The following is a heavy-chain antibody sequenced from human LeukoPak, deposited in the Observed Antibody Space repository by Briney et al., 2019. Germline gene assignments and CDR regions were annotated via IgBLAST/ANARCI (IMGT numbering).Heavy chain of an antibody. Sequence: SETLSLTCAVYGGSFSGYYWSWIRQPPGKGLEWIGEINHSGSTNYNPSLKSRVTISVDTSKNQFSLTLSSVTAADTAVYYCARARRWNAAVEGWWCDPWGRGTLVTVSS. CDR2: INHSGST. CDR3: ARARRWNAAVEGWWCDP. J-gene: IGHJ5*02. CDR1: GGSFSGYY. V-gene: IGHV4-34*01. D-gene: IGHD1-1*01.